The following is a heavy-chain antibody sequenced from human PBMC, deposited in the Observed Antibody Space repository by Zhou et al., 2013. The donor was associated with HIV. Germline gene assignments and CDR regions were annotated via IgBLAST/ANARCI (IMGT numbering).Heavy chain of an antibody. J-gene: IGHJ6*02. D-gene: IGHD6-13*01. CDR3: ARTISSWQRGPYKGMDV. CDR2: IIPIFGTA. Sequence: QVQLVQSGAEVKKPGSSVKVSCKASGGTFSSYAISWVRQAPGQGLEWMGGIIPIFGTANYAQKFQGRVIMTRDTSITTAYMDLSRLRSDDTAVYYCARTISSWQRGPYKGMDVWGQGDHGHRLL. CDR1: GGTFSSYA. V-gene: IGHV1-69*05.